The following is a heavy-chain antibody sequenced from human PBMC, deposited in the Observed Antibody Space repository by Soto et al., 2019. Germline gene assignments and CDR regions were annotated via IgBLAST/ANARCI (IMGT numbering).Heavy chain of an antibody. CDR1: GFIFSSYA. CDR2: IKSKTDGGTT. V-gene: IGHV3-15*01. J-gene: IGHJ3*02. Sequence: KPGGSLRLSCAASGFIFSSYALGWVRQAPGKGLEWVGRIKSKTDGGTTDYAAPVKGRFTISRDDSKNTLYLQMNSLKTEDTAVYYCTTGLVKGRGAFDIWGQGTMVTVSS. CDR3: TTGLVKGRGAFDI. D-gene: IGHD2-21*01.